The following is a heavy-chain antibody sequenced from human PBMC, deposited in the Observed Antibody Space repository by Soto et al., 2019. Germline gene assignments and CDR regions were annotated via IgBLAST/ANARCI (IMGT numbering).Heavy chain of an antibody. CDR3: ARQYGDYVRGAFDI. D-gene: IGHD4-17*01. Sequence: QVQLQESGPGLVEPSETLSLTCTVSGGSISSYYWSWIRQPPGKGLEWIGYIYYSGSTNYNPSLKSRFNISVDTSKTQFSMKLSSVTAADTAVYYCARQYGDYVRGAFDIWGQGTMVTVSS. J-gene: IGHJ3*02. V-gene: IGHV4-59*01. CDR2: IYYSGST. CDR1: GGSISSYY.